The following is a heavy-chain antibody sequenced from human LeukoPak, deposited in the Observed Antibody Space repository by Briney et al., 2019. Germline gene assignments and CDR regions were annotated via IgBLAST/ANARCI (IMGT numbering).Heavy chain of an antibody. CDR2: LFDSVNT. CDR1: GGSISSHY. J-gene: IGHJ4*02. V-gene: IGHV4-59*11. D-gene: IGHD5-18*01. Sequence: SETLSLPCTVSGGSISSHYWSWIRQPPGKGLEWIAYLFDSVNTKDNPSLQSRLTLSADTSKNQFSLRLSSVTAADTAVYYCATIKRGSIFGYFDFRGQGIKVTVSS. CDR3: ATIKRGSIFGYFDF.